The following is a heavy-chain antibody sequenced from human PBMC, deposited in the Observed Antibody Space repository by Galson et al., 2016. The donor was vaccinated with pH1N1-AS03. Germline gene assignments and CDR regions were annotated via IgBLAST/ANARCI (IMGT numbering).Heavy chain of an antibody. Sequence: SLRLSCAASGFTFSTYRMNWVRQDPGKGLEWASYISSSSGTIYYADSVKGRFTISRDNAKNSLYLQMNSLRDEDTAVYYCARESGTHHDYWGQGTLVTVSS. CDR3: ARESGTHHDY. CDR1: GFTFSTYR. V-gene: IGHV3-48*02. J-gene: IGHJ4*02. CDR2: ISSSSGTI. D-gene: IGHD5-12*01.